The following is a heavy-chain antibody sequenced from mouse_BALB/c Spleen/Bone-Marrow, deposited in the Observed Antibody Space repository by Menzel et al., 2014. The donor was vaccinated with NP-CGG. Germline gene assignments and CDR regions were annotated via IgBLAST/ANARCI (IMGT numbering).Heavy chain of an antibody. Sequence: EVKLMESGGGLVQPGGSLKLSCAASGFDFSRYWMSWVRQAPGKGLKWIGEINPDSSTINYTPSLKDKFIISRDNAKNTLYLQMSKVRSEDTALYYCERLSYYGRFAYWGQGTLVTVSA. CDR3: ERLSYYGRFAY. D-gene: IGHD1-1*01. J-gene: IGHJ3*01. CDR1: GFDFSRYW. CDR2: INPDSSTI. V-gene: IGHV4-1*02.